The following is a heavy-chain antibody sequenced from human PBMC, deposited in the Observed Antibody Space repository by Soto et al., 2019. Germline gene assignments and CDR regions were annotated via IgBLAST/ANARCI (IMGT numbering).Heavy chain of an antibody. CDR2: IYPRGST. V-gene: IGHV4-4*07. CDR3: VRGRSYSVYDF. D-gene: IGHD5-12*01. CDR1: GGSISGHS. Sequence: SETMSLTCTVSGGSISGHSCVWIRQPAGKGLEWIGHIYPRGSTSYNPSLRSRVTMSLDSSTNKIFLNLTSVTAADTAVFYCVRGRSYSVYDFWGPGTRVTVSS. J-gene: IGHJ4*02.